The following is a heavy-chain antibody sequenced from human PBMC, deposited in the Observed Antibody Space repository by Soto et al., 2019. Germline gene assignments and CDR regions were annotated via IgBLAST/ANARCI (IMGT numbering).Heavy chain of an antibody. J-gene: IGHJ4*02. V-gene: IGHV4-59*01. CDR1: GGSISSYY. CDR3: ARGGTYKFDY. D-gene: IGHD1-26*01. Sequence: PSETLSLTCTVSGGSISSYYWSWFRQPPGKGPEWIVYIYYSGSTNYNPSLKSRVTISVDTSKSQFSLKLSSVSAADTAVYYCARGGTYKFDYWGQGTLVTVSS. CDR2: IYYSGST.